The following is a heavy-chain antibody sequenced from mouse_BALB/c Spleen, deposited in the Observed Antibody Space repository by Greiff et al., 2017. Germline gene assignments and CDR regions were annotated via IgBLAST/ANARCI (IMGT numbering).Heavy chain of an antibody. V-gene: IGHV2-9*02. J-gene: IGHJ4*01. CDR3: ARTARARRAMDY. CDR1: GFSLTSYG. D-gene: IGHD3-2*01. CDR2: IWAGGST. Sequence: VKLQQSGPGLVAPSQSLSITCTVSGFSLTSYGVHWVRQPPGKGLEWLGVIWAGGSTNYNSALMSRLSISKDNSKSQVFLKMNSLQTDDTAMYYCARTARARRAMDYWGQGTSVTVSS.